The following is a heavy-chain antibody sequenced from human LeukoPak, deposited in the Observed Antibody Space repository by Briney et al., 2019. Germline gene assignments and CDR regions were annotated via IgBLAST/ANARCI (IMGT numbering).Heavy chain of an antibody. V-gene: IGHV4-59*01. D-gene: IGHD2-15*01. CDR3: ARVGYCSGGSCYSIFDY. J-gene: IGHJ4*02. CDR1: GGSISSYY. CDR2: IYYSGST. Sequence: PSETLPLTCTVSGGSISSYYWSWIRQPPGKGLEWIGYIYYSGSTNYNPSLKSRVTISVDTSKNQFSLKLSSVTAADTAVYYCARVGYCSGGSCYSIFDYWGQGTLVTVSS.